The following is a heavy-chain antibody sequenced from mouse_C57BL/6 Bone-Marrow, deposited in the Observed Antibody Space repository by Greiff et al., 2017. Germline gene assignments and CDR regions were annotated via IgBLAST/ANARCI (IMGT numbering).Heavy chain of an antibody. V-gene: IGHV5-4*01. J-gene: IGHJ2*01. D-gene: IGHD4-1*01. CDR1: GFTFSSYA. CDR2: ISDGGSYT. Sequence: EVQLVESGGGLVKPGGSLKLSCAASGFTFSSYAMSWVRQTPEKRLEWVATISDGGSYTYYPDNVKGRFTISRDNAKNNRYLQMSHLKSEDTAMYYCARGWDKDDYWGQGTTLTVSS. CDR3: ARGWDKDDY.